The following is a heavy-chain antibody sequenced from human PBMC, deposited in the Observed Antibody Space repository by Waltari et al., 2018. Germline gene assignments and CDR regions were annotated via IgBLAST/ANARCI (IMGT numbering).Heavy chain of an antibody. CDR3: ARDFYTSSWYFDL. Sequence: EVQLVESGGGLVQRGGSLRLSCAASGFTFSSYWMNWVRQVPGKGLVWVSRINSDGSSTSHADSVKGRFTISRDNAKNTLYLQMNSLRAEDTAVYYCARDFYTSSWYFDLWGRGTLVTVSS. CDR2: INSDGSST. CDR1: GFTFSSYW. J-gene: IGHJ2*01. V-gene: IGHV3-74*01. D-gene: IGHD6-13*01.